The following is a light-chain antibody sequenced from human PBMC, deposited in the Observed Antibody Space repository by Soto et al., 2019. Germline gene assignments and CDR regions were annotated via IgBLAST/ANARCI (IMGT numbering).Light chain of an antibody. Sequence: QSALTQPASVSGSPGQSITISCTGTSSDVGSYNFVSWYQQHPGKAPKLMIYEGSKRPSGVSHRFSGSKSGNTASLTISGLQAEDEADYYCCSYAGSSTPVVFGGGTKLTVL. CDR2: EGS. V-gene: IGLV2-23*01. J-gene: IGLJ2*01. CDR3: CSYAGSSTPVV. CDR1: SSDVGSYNF.